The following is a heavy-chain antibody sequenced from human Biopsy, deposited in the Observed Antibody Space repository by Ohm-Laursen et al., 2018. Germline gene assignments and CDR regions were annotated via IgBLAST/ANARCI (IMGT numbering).Heavy chain of an antibody. CDR3: ARHPTGFWFDP. CDR2: IFYSGIT. Sequence: GTLSLTYTVSGGSVSGNVAYWAWIRQPPGKGLESIGSIFYSGITYYNPSLQSRVTMSVDTSKNQFSLNLTSVTAADTAVYYCARHPTGFWFDPWGQGTLVIVSS. V-gene: IGHV4-39*01. J-gene: IGHJ5*02. CDR1: GGSVSGNVAY.